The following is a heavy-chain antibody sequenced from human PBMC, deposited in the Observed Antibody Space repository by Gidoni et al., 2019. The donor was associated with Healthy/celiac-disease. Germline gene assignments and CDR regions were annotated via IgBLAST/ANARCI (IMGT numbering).Heavy chain of an antibody. Sequence: QVQLVQSGAEVKKPGASVKVSCKASGYTFTSYDINWVRQATGQGLEWMGWMNPNSGNTGYAQKFQGRVTMTRNTSISTAYMELSSLRSEDTAVYYCARGFWDYCSSTSCRRGYGMDVWGQGTTVTVSS. V-gene: IGHV1-8*01. CDR3: ARGFWDYCSSTSCRRGYGMDV. CDR2: MNPNSGNT. CDR1: GYTFTSYD. J-gene: IGHJ6*02. D-gene: IGHD2-2*01.